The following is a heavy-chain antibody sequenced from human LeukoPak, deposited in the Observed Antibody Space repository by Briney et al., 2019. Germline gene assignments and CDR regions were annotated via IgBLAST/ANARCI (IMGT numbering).Heavy chain of an antibody. CDR2: INPSGGST. J-gene: IGHJ4*02. D-gene: IGHD6-13*01. CDR1: GGTFSSYA. CDR3: ASTLYSSSWSFDY. V-gene: IGHV1-46*01. Sequence: ASVKVSCKASGGTFSSYAISWVRQAPGQGLEWMGIINPSGGSTSYAQKFQGRVTMTRDMSTSTVYMELSSLRSDDTAVYYCASTLYSSSWSFDYWGQGTLVTVSS.